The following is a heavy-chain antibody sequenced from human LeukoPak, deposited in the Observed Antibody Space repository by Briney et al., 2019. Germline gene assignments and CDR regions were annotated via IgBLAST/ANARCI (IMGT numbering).Heavy chain of an antibody. V-gene: IGHV3-23*01. CDR3: ARKGQGSNWAAEYFQN. CDR2: ISGSGGTGI. CDR1: GFTFSSYA. J-gene: IGHJ1*01. Sequence: PGGSLRLSCAASGFTFSSYAMSWVRQAPGKGLEWVSAISGSGGTGIYYADSVKGRFTISRDNSKNTLFLQMNGLRADDTAVYYCARKGQGSNWAAEYFQNWGQGTLVTVSS. D-gene: IGHD6-13*01.